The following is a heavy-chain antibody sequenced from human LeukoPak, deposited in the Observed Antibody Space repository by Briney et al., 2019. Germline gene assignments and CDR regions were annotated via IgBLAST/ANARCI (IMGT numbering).Heavy chain of an antibody. CDR3: ARFRGSGGY. V-gene: IGHV3-9*01. J-gene: IGHJ4*02. CDR2: ISWNSGSI. D-gene: IGHD3-10*01. CDR1: GFTFDDYA. Sequence: PGGSLRLSCAASGFTFDDYAMHWVRQAPGKGLEWVSGISWNSGSIGYADSVKGRFTISRDNAKNSLYLQMNSLRAEDTAVYYCARFRGSGGYWGQGTLVTVSS.